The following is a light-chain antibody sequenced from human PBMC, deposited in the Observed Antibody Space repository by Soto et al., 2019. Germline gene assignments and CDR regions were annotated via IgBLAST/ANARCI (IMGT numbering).Light chain of an antibody. Sequence: DIQMTQSPSTLSATAGDRVTITCRASQSISSWLAWDHHKPGKAPKLLIYDASNLDSGGPSRFSGSGSGTEFPLTISHLQPDDCATYYGQQYENSWTFGQGTRVEIK. CDR1: QSISSW. V-gene: IGKV1-5*01. CDR3: QQYENSWT. J-gene: IGKJ1*01. CDR2: DAS.